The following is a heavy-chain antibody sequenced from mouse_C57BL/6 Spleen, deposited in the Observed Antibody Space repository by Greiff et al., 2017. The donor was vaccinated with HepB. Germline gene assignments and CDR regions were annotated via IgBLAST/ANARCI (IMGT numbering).Heavy chain of an antibody. V-gene: IGHV5-17*01. CDR2: ISSGSSTI. J-gene: IGHJ2*01. D-gene: IGHD2-3*01. Sequence: EVQRVESGGGLVKPGGSLKLSCAASGFTFSDYGMHWVRQAPEKGLERVAYISSGSSTIYYADTVKGRFTISRDNAKNTLFLQMTSLRSEDTAMYYCARSALYDGYYFDYWGQGTTLTVSS. CDR3: ARSALYDGYYFDY. CDR1: GFTFSDYG.